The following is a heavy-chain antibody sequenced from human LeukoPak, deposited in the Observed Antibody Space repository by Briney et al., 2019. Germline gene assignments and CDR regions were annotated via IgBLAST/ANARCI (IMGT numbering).Heavy chain of an antibody. CDR3: AKRGIVIRGVLIIGFHKEAYYFDY. D-gene: IGHD3-10*01. J-gene: IGHJ4*02. CDR2: ISESGGST. CDR1: GITLSNYA. Sequence: GGSLRLSCVVSGITLSNYAMSWVRQAPGKGLEWVSGISESGGSTKYADSVKGRFTISRDNSLNTVYLQMNSLRAEDTAAYFCAKRGIVIRGVLIIGFHKEAYYFDYWGQGILVTVSS. V-gene: IGHV3-23*01.